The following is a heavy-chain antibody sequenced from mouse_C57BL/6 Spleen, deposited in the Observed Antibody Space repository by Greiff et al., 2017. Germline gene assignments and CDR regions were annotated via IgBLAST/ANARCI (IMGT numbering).Heavy chain of an antibody. J-gene: IGHJ4*01. CDR1: GFSFNTYA. Sequence: EVKLVESGGGLVQPKGSLKLSCAASGFSFNTYAMNWVRQAPGKGLEWVARIRSKSNNYATYYADSVKDRFTISRDDSESMLYLQMNNLKTEDTAMNYCVRHRGGYYAMDYWGQGTSVTVSS. D-gene: IGHD1-1*02. CDR3: VRHRGGYYAMDY. CDR2: IRSKSNNYAT. V-gene: IGHV10-1*01.